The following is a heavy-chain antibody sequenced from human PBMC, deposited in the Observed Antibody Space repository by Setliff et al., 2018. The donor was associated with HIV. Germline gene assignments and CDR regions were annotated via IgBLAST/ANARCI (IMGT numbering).Heavy chain of an antibody. J-gene: IGHJ6*02. CDR1: GGSLSDNY. D-gene: IGHD3-3*01. CDR2: INHSGRT. Sequence: SETLSLTCAVYGGSLSDNYWSWIRQSPGKGLEWIGEINHSGRTKYSPSLRSRVSISVDTSKNQFSLKLSSVIAADTAVYYCARIFGDQGYYYGMDVWGQGTTVTVSS. CDR3: ARIFGDQGYYYGMDV. V-gene: IGHV4-34*01.